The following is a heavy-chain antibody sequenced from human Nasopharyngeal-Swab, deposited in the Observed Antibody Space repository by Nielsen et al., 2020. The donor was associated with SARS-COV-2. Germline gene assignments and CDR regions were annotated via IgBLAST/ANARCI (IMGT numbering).Heavy chain of an antibody. CDR3: AGKYSNGWYRF. CDR1: GLTVSSNY. V-gene: IGHV3-53*01. J-gene: IGHJ4*02. Sequence: GGSLRLSCEASGLTVSSNYMSWVRQAPGKGLEWVSVIYSDGSTSYADSVKGRFTISRDKSKNTLYLQMNSLRTEDTAVYYCAGKYSNGWYRFWGQGTLVTVSS. D-gene: IGHD6-19*01. CDR2: IYSDGST.